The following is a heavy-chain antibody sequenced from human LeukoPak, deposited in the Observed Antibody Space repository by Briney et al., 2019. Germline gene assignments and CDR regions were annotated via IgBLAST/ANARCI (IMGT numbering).Heavy chain of an antibody. Sequence: STYISYAASVTGRFTISRDNAKNSLYLQMNSLRAEDTAVYYCARDRGSNYYDSSGYSLDYWGQGTLVTVSS. CDR2: STYI. D-gene: IGHD3-22*01. J-gene: IGHJ4*02. CDR3: ARDRGSNYYDSSGYSLDY. V-gene: IGHV3-21*01.